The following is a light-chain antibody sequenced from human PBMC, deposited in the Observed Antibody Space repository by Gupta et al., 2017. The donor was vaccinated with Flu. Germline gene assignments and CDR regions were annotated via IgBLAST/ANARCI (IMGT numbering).Light chain of an antibody. V-gene: IGKV2-28*01. CDR1: QSLLHSNAYIY. Sequence: IVMTPSPLSLPVTPGEPASISCRSSQSLLHSNAYIYLDLYLQKPGKSPRVLIYLGSNRASGVPDRFSCSGSGTEFTLKISRVEAKNVGGYYGMQSRQTMYTFGQGTKLEIK. CDR2: LGS. J-gene: IGKJ2*01. CDR3: MQSRQTMYT.